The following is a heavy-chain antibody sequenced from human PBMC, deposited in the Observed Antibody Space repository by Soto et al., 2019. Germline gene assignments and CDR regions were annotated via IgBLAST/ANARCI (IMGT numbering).Heavy chain of an antibody. CDR1: GFTFSSYA. CDR3: VKGKRLWLRWPGGMDV. D-gene: IGHD5-12*01. CDR2: ISSNGGST. Sequence: PGGSLRLSCSASGFTFSSYAMHWVRQAPGKGLEYVSAISSNGGSTYYADSVNGRFTISRDNSKNTLYLQMSSLRAEDTAVYYCVKGKRLWLRWPGGMDVWGKGTTVTVSS. V-gene: IGHV3-64D*06. J-gene: IGHJ6*04.